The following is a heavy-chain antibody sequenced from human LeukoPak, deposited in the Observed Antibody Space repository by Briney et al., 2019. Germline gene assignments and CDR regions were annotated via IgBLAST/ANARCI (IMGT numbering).Heavy chain of an antibody. CDR3: ARGDFWSGYYSGLFDP. CDR1: GYSISSGYY. D-gene: IGHD3-3*01. Sequence: SETLSLTCTVSGYSISSGYYWGWIRPPPGKGLEWIGSIYHSGSTYYNPSLKSRVTISVDTSKNQFSLKLSSVTAADTAVYYCARGDFWSGYYSGLFDPWGQGTLVTVPS. CDR2: IYHSGST. V-gene: IGHV4-38-2*02. J-gene: IGHJ5*02.